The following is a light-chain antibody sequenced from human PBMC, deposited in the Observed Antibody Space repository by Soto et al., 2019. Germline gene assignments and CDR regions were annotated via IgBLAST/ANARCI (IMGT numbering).Light chain of an antibody. CDR2: GAS. CDR3: QQYYNWPT. CDR1: QSVSSN. J-gene: IGKJ1*01. V-gene: IGKV3-15*01. Sequence: EIVMTQSLATLSVSPGERATLSCRASQSVSSNLAWYQQKPGQAPRLLIYGASTRATGIPARFSGSGSGTEFTLTISSLQSEDFAVYYCQQYYNWPTFGQGTKVDI.